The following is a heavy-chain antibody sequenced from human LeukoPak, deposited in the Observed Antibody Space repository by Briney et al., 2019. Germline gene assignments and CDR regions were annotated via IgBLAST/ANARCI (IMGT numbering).Heavy chain of an antibody. V-gene: IGHV3-74*01. CDR2: IKSDGGT. J-gene: IGHJ1*01. D-gene: IGHD3-22*01. Sequence: PGGSLRLSCAASGFTFSTYWMHWVRQAPGKGLVWVSRIKSDGGTNYADSVKGRFTISRDNAKKTVSLQMNSLRPEDTGVYYCARAPSEIGGYYPEYFRHWGQGTLVPVSS. CDR3: ARAPSEIGGYYPEYFRH. CDR1: GFTFSTYW.